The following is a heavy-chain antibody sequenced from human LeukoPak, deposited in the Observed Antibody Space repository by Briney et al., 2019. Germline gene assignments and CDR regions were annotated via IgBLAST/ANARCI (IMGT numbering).Heavy chain of an antibody. Sequence: GGSLRLSCTASGFTFSHHWMTWVRQAPGKGLEWVANIKEDGSEKDYVDSVKGRFTISRDNGKNSLYLQMNSLRGEDTAVYYCARLNWNSADYWVQGTLVTVST. CDR2: IKEDGSEK. CDR3: ARLNWNSADY. D-gene: IGHD1-7*01. V-gene: IGHV3-7*01. J-gene: IGHJ4*02. CDR1: GFTFSHHW.